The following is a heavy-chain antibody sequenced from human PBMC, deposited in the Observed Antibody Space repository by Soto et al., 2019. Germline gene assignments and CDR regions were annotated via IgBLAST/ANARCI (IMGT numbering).Heavy chain of an antibody. CDR3: ARISSTYYYGMDV. Sequence: QLQLQESGSGLVKPSQTLSLTCAVSGGSISSGGYSWSWIRQPPGKGLEWIGYIYHSGSTYYNPSLKSRVTISVDRSKNQCSLKLSSVTAADTAVYYCARISSTYYYGMDVWGQGTTVTVSS. CDR2: IYHSGST. V-gene: IGHV4-30-2*01. J-gene: IGHJ6*02. D-gene: IGHD6-13*01. CDR1: GGSISSGGYS.